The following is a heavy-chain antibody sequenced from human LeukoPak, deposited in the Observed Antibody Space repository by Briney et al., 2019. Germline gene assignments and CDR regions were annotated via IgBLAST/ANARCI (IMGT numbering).Heavy chain of an antibody. J-gene: IGHJ4*02. Sequence: ASVKVSCKASGYTFTSYDINWVRQATGQGLEWMGWMNPNSGNTGYAQKFQGRVTMTRNTSISTAYMELSSLRSEDTAVYYCARRGGYSYGYQDPTFFDYWGQGTLVTVSS. V-gene: IGHV1-8*01. CDR1: GYTFTSYD. D-gene: IGHD5-18*01. CDR3: ARRGGYSYGYQDPTFFDY. CDR2: MNPNSGNT.